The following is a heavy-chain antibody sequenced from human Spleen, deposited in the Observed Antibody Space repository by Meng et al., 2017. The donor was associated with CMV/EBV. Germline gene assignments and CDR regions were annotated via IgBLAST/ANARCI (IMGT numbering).Heavy chain of an antibody. J-gene: IGHJ4*02. CDR1: GGSFSKSNYY. Sequence: VFGGSFSKSNYYWGGTRQPPGKGLEWIGTMYYDGNTAYYNPSLRSRLTISIDTSKNQFSLKLTSVTAADTAVYYCARDGGAAATEKWGPGTLVTVSS. D-gene: IGHD6-13*01. CDR3: ARDGGAAATEK. V-gene: IGHV4-39*07. CDR2: MYYDGNT.